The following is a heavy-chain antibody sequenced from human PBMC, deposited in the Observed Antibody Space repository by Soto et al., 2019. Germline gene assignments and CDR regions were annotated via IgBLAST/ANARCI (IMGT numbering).Heavy chain of an antibody. CDR3: ARDPSIAARPDDAFDI. J-gene: IGHJ3*02. CDR2: IIPIFGTA. D-gene: IGHD6-6*01. CDR1: GGTFSSYA. V-gene: IGHV1-69*13. Sequence: ASVKVSCKASGGTFSSYAISWVRQAPGQGLEWMGGIIPIFGTANYAQKFQGRVTITADESTSTAYMELSSLRSEDTAMYYCARDPSIAARPDDAFDIWGQGTMVTVSS.